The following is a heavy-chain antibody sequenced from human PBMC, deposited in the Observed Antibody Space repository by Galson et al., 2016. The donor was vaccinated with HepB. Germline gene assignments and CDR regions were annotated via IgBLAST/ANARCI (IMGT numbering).Heavy chain of an antibody. J-gene: IGHJ4*02. CDR1: GASIISRDW. CDR2: VYHSGTT. V-gene: IGHV4-4*02. D-gene: IGHD1-26*01. Sequence: EPLSLTCGVSGASIISRDWWTWVRPPPGKGLEWIGQVYHSGTTNYSPSLKSRATISVDNSKNQFSLMLSSVTAADTAVYYCARQYTGSHLDYWGRGALVTVSS. CDR3: ARQYTGSHLDY.